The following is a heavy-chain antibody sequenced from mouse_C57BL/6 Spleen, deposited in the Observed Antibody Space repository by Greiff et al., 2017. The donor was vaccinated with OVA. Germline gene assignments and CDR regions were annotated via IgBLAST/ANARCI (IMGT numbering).Heavy chain of an antibody. CDR3: ARNDYDGSWFAY. J-gene: IGHJ3*01. Sequence: VQLVESGAELVRPGASVKLSCKASGYTFTDYYINWVKQRPGQGLEWIARIYPGSGNTYYNEKFKGKATLTAEKSSSTAYMQLSSLTSEDSADYFCARNDYDGSWFAYWGQGTLVTVSA. CDR2: IYPGSGNT. D-gene: IGHD2-4*01. V-gene: IGHV1-76*01. CDR1: GYTFTDYY.